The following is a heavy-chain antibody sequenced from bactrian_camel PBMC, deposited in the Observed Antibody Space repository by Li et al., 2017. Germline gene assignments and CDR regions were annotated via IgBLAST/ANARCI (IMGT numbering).Heavy chain of an antibody. J-gene: IGHJ4*01. CDR1: TYITSSRC. V-gene: IGHV3S1*01. Sequence: HVQLVESGRGSVQAGGSLRLSCAASTYITSSRCMGWFRQAPGNEREWVADIDTGDGSTYYADSVKGRFTASRDNAQNTVYLQMNSLKPDDTAVYSCARVRGVVAVGFVDYWGQGTQVTVS. CDR2: IDTGDGST. D-gene: IGHD6*01. CDR3: ARVRGVVAVGFVDY.